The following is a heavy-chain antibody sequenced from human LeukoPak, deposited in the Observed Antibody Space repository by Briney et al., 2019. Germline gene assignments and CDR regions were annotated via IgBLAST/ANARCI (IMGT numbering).Heavy chain of an antibody. CDR1: GFTFSSCS. Sequence: GGSLRLSCAASGFTFSSCSMNWVRQAPGKGLEWVSSISSSSSYIYYADSVKGRFTISRDSAKNSLYLQMNSLRAEDTAVYYCARGRFGSYISFDYWGQGTLVTVSS. D-gene: IGHD1-26*01. V-gene: IGHV3-21*01. J-gene: IGHJ4*02. CDR3: ARGRFGSYISFDY. CDR2: ISSSSSYI.